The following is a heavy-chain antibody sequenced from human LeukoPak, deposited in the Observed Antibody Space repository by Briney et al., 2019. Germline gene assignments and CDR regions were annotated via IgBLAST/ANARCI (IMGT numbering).Heavy chain of an antibody. CDR3: ARSMRYCSGGSCS. J-gene: IGHJ5*02. Sequence: GASVKVSCKASGYTFTGYYMDWVRQAPGQGLEWMGWINPNSGGTSYAQKFQGRVTMTSDTSINTAYIEVSRLRSDDTAVYYCARSMRYCSGGSCSWGQGTLVTVSS. CDR2: INPNSGGT. V-gene: IGHV1-2*02. D-gene: IGHD2-15*01. CDR1: GYTFTGYY.